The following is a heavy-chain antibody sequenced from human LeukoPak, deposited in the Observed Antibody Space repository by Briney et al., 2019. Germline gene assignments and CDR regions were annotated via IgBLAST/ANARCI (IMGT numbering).Heavy chain of an antibody. Sequence: GGSLRLSCEASGFTVSSNYMSWVRQAPGKGLEWVSVIYSDSSVYYADSVKGRFTISRDNSKNTLYVQMNSLRAEDTAIYYCTKGAWLDDWGQGTLVTVSS. V-gene: IGHV3-53*01. J-gene: IGHJ4*02. D-gene: IGHD3-16*01. CDR1: GFTVSSNY. CDR3: TKGAWLDD. CDR2: IYSDSSV.